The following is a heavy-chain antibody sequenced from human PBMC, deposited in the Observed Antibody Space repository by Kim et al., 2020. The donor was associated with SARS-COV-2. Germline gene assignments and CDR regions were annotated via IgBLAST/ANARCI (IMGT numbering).Heavy chain of an antibody. CDR1: GGYLSGFY. CDR2: IYDCGIT. CDR3: ACARGGSYTVKVGFD. V-gene: IGHV4-59*01. Sequence: SETLSLTCAISGGYLSGFYWCWIRQPPGKGLERIGYIYDCGITKYMSSLRSRVTISIHMSKNEYPLNMRFVTVAATAVYYCACARGGSYTVKVGFD. D-gene: IGHD1-26*01. J-gene: IGHJ4*01.